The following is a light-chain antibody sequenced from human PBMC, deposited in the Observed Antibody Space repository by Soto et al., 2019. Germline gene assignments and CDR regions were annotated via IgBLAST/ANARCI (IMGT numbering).Light chain of an antibody. CDR3: QQRSNWPIT. Sequence: EIVMTQSPATLSVSPGERATLSCRASQSVSSNLAWYQQKPGQAPRLLFNGASTRATGIPARFSGSGSGTDFTLTISSLEPEDFAVYYCQQRSNWPITFGQGTRLEIK. CDR2: GAS. CDR1: QSVSSN. J-gene: IGKJ5*01. V-gene: IGKV3-11*01.